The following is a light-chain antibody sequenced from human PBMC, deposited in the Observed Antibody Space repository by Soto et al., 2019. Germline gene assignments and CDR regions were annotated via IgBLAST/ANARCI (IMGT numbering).Light chain of an antibody. Sequence: QSALTQPASVSGSPGQSITLSCGGTSRDVGAYNYVSWYQQHPGKAPKLMIYEVTNRPSGVSTRFSGSKSGNTASLTISGLQAEDEAAYYCSSYTSSSPWVFGGGTKVTVL. J-gene: IGLJ3*02. CDR1: SRDVGAYNY. V-gene: IGLV2-14*01. CDR3: SSYTSSSPWV. CDR2: EVT.